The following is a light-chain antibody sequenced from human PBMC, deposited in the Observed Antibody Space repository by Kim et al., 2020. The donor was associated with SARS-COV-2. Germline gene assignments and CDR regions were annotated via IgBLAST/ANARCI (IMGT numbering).Light chain of an antibody. J-gene: IGLJ2*01. V-gene: IGLV3-19*01. CDR2: GKN. CDR1: CIRSYY. Sequence: SSELTQDPAVSVALGQIVRIPRQGDCIRSYYATWYQQKTGQAPIVVISGKNNRPSGIPNRFFCSSSGNTASLTITGTQAGDEADYYCNSRDNNDNVVFGAGTQLTVL. CDR3: NSRDNNDNVV.